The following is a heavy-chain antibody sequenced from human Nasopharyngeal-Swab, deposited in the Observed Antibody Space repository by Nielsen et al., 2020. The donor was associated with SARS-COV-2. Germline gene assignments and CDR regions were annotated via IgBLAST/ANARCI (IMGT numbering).Heavy chain of an antibody. J-gene: IGHJ6*03. Sequence: WIRQPPGKGLEWIGEINHSGSTNYNPSLKSRVTISVDTSKNQFSLKLSSVTAADTAVYYCSRADIVVVPAAPISYMDVWGKGTPVTVSS. CDR2: INHSGST. CDR3: SRADIVVVPAAPISYMDV. D-gene: IGHD2-2*01. V-gene: IGHV4-34*01.